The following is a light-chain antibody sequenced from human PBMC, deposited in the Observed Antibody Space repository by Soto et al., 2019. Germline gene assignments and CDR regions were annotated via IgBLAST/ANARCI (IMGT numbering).Light chain of an antibody. Sequence: DIQMTQCPSPLSASVGDRVTITCRASQSISSWLVWYQQKPGKAPKLLIYKASSLESGVPSRFSGSGSGTEFTLTISSLQPDDFATYYCQQYNSYSWTFGPATKVEIK. V-gene: IGKV1-5*03. J-gene: IGKJ1*01. CDR3: QQYNSYSWT. CDR2: KAS. CDR1: QSISSW.